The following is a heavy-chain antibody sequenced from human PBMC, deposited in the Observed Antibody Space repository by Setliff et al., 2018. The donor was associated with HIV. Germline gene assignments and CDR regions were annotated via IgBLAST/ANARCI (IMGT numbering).Heavy chain of an antibody. CDR1: GFTFSSYW. V-gene: IGHV3-7*03. J-gene: IGHJ6*03. Sequence: GGSLRLSCATSGFTFSSYWMSWVRQAPGKGLEWVANINKDGSQTYYVDSVKGRFTISRDTAKNSLFLQMNSLRAEDTSMYYCTRNIGSGTYWGSWYYMDVWGKGTTVTVSS. CDR2: INKDGSQT. D-gene: IGHD1-26*01. CDR3: TRNIGSGTYWGSWYYMDV.